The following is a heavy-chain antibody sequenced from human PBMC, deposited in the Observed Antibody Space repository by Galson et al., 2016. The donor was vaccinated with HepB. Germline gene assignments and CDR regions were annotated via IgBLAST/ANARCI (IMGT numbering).Heavy chain of an antibody. CDR1: GFSLTTAGAS. J-gene: IGHJ6*02. Sequence: PALVKPTQTLTLTCTFSGFSLTTAGASVAWIRQPPGKALEWLALISWDDLKRYSPSMKNRLTINKDTSKNQVVLRLTNMDPVDTATYYCAHSQYYGLTVWGQGTTVSVSS. CDR2: ISWDDLK. V-gene: IGHV2-5*02. D-gene: IGHD4-11*01. CDR3: AHSQYYGLTV.